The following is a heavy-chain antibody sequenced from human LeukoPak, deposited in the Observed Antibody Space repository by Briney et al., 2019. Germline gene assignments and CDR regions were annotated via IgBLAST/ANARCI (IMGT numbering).Heavy chain of an antibody. CDR3: ARDDPKLKADY. V-gene: IGHV4-39*07. J-gene: IGHJ4*02. D-gene: IGHD4-23*01. CDR1: GASISSGSYY. Sequence: SETLSLTCSVSGASISSGSYYWSWIRQPPGKGLEWIGSIYYSGSTYYNPSLESRVTISVDASKNQFSLKVSSVTAADTAVYYCARDDPKLKADYWGQGTLVTVSS. CDR2: IYYSGST.